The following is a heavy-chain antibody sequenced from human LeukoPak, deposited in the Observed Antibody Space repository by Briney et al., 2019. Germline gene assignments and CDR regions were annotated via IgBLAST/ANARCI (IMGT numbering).Heavy chain of an antibody. D-gene: IGHD5-24*01. V-gene: IGHV4-34*01. CDR1: GGSFSGYY. J-gene: IGHJ4*02. CDR3: ARGRGYNSFDY. CDR2: INHSGST. Sequence: SETLSLTCAVYGGSFSGYYWSWIRQPPRKGLEWIGEINHSGSTNYNPSLKSRVTISVDTSKNQFSLKMRSVTAADTAVYYCARGRGYNSFDYWGQGTLVTVSS.